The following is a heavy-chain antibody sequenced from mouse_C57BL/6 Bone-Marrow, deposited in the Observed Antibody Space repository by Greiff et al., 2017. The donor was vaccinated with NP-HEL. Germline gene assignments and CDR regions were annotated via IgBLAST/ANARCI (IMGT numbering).Heavy chain of an antibody. CDR1: GYTFTDYN. Sequence: EVQLQQSGPELVKPGASVKIPCKASGYTFTDYNMDWVKQSHGKSLEWIGDINPNNGGTIYNQKFKGKATLTVDKSSSTAYMELRSLTSEDTAVYYCARSGGLGIYYHWYFDVWGTGTSVTVSS. D-gene: IGHD1-1*01. CDR3: ARSGGLGIYYHWYFDV. CDR2: INPNNGGT. V-gene: IGHV1-18*01. J-gene: IGHJ1*03.